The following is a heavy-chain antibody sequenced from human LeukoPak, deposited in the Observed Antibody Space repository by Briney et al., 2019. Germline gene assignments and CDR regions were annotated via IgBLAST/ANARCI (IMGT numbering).Heavy chain of an antibody. CDR3: AKDQDVEAAGTWGSIDY. CDR2: ISGSGGST. CDR1: GFTFSSYA. J-gene: IGHJ4*02. D-gene: IGHD6-13*01. Sequence: GSLRLSCAASGFTFSSYAMSWVRQAPGKGLEWVSAISGSGGSTYYADSVKGRFTISRDNSKNTLYLQMNSLRAEDTAVYYCAKDQDVEAAGTWGSIDYWGQGTLVTVSS. V-gene: IGHV3-23*01.